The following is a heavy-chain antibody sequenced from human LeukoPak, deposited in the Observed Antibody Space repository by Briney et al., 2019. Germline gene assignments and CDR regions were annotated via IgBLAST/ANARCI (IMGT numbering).Heavy chain of an antibody. J-gene: IGHJ4*02. Sequence: GASVKVSCKVSGYTLTELSMHWVRQATGQGLEWMGWMNPNSGNTGYAQKFQGRVTMTRNTSISTAYMELSSLRSEDTAVYYCARGRDYDSHDYWGQGTLVTVSS. V-gene: IGHV1-8*01. CDR1: GYTLTELS. CDR3: ARGRDYDSHDY. CDR2: MNPNSGNT. D-gene: IGHD3-3*01.